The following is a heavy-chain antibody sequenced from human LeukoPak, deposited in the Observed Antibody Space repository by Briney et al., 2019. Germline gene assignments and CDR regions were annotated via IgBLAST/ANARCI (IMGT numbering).Heavy chain of an antibody. CDR3: ASRGYYDFWSGYRFDY. D-gene: IGHD3-3*01. J-gene: IGHJ4*02. CDR2: IKQDGSEK. Sequence: GGSLRLSCAASGFTFSSYCMSWVRQAPGKGLEWVANIKQDGSEKYYVDSVKGRFTISRDNAKNSLYLQMNSLRAEDTAVYYCASRGYYDFWSGYRFDYWGQGTLVTVSS. V-gene: IGHV3-7*01. CDR1: GFTFSSYC.